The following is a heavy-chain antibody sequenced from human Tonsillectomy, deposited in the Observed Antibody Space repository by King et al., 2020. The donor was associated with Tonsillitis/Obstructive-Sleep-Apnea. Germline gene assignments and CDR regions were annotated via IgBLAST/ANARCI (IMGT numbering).Heavy chain of an antibody. CDR1: GFSVSTSGVG. J-gene: IGHJ5*02. Sequence: TLKESGPTLVKPTQTVTLTCTFSGFSVSTSGVGVGWFRQPPGQALECLALIYWDDDKRYSPSLTSRLTITRDTSKNQVGLKMTNMDTEDTATYYCALMFDYTDNYFDPWGQGTLVTVSS. D-gene: IGHD5-24*01. CDR2: IYWDDDK. CDR3: ALMFDYTDNYFDP. V-gene: IGHV2-5*02.